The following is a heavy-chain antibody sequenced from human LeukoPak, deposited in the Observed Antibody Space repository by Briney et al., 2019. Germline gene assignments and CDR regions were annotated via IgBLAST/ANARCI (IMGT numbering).Heavy chain of an antibody. CDR3: ARSRGGNYDFWSGYPPDAFDI. J-gene: IGHJ3*02. CDR2: INHSGST. D-gene: IGHD3-3*01. Sequence: PSETLSLTCAVYGGSFSGYYWSWIRQPPGKGLEWIGEINHSGSTNYNPSLKSRVTISVDTSKNQFSLKLSSVTAADTAVYYCARSRGGNYDFWSGYPPDAFDIWGQGTMVTVSS. V-gene: IGHV4-34*01. CDR1: GGSFSGYY.